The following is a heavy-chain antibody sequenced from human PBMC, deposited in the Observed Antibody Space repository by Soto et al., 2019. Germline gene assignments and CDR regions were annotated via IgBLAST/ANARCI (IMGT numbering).Heavy chain of an antibody. CDR3: ARDMLGSNPRSI. CDR2: INPNSGGT. J-gene: IGHJ4*02. D-gene: IGHD4-4*01. CDR1: GYTFTGYY. Sequence: QVQLVQSGAEVKKPGASVKVSCKASGYTFTGYYMPWVRQAPGQGLEWMGWINPNSGGTNYAQKVQGRVTMTRDTSISTAYMELSRLRSDDTAVYYCARDMLGSNPRSIWGQGTLVTVSS. V-gene: IGHV1-2*02.